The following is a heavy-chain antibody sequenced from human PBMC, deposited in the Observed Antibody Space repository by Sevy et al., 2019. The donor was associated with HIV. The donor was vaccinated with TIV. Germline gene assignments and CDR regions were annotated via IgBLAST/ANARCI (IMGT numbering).Heavy chain of an antibody. CDR1: GFSFEDYA. J-gene: IGHJ4*02. CDR3: AKDTRTYSGSYYLDY. Sequence: GGSLRLSCAASGFSFEDYAMHWVRQVPGKGLEWVSSISWNSNTIDYADSVKGRFTISRDNAKNSLYLQMNSLINGDTALYYCAKDTRTYSGSYYLDYWGQGTLVTVSS. D-gene: IGHD1-26*01. CDR2: ISWNSNTI. V-gene: IGHV3-9*01.